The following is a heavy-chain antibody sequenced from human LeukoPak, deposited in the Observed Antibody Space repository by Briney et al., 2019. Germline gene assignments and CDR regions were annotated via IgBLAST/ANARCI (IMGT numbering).Heavy chain of an antibody. CDR3: ARDAKYSGGYPEFFDY. CDR1: GFTFSSYS. D-gene: IGHD1-26*01. J-gene: IGHJ4*02. CDR2: ISSSSSFI. V-gene: IGHV3-21*01. Sequence: GGSLRLSCAVSGFTFSSYSMNWVRQAPGKGLEWVLSISSSSSFIYYADSLKGRFTISRDNAKNSLYLQMNSLRAEDTAVYYCARDAKYSGGYPEFFDYWGQGTLVTVSS.